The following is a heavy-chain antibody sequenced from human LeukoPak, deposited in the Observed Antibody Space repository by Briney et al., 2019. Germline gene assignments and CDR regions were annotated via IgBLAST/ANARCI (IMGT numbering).Heavy chain of an antibody. J-gene: IGHJ5*01. CDR3: ARTPNYGSGSLFFWFDS. V-gene: IGHV1-18*01. Sequence: ASVKVSCKASGYTFTKYVIAWVRQAPGQGLEWMGWISTYNGDTYYAQKVQGRVTMTTDTSTTTAYMELRSLRSDDTAVYYCARTPNYGSGSLFFWFDSWGQGTLVTVSS. CDR2: ISTYNGDT. D-gene: IGHD3-10*01. CDR1: GYTFTKYV.